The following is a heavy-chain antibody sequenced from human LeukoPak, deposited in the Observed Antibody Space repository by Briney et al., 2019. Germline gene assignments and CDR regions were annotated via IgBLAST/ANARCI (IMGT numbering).Heavy chain of an antibody. V-gene: IGHV4-59*01. CDR1: GGSIGSFY. J-gene: IGHJ6*02. CDR3: ARDSRYSYGSGGMDV. Sequence: SETLSLTCTVSGGSIGSFYWTRIRQTPRKGLEWIGSVYYTGSTNYNPSLKSRVTISIDASRSQFSLKLTSVTVADTAVYYCARDSRYSYGSGGMDVWGQGTTVTVSS. D-gene: IGHD3-10*01. CDR2: VYYTGST.